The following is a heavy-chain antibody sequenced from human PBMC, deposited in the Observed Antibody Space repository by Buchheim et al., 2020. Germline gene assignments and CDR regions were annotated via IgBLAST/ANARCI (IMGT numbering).Heavy chain of an antibody. V-gene: IGHV3-23*01. D-gene: IGHD6-19*01. CDR3: TKGRVSDWYDS. Sequence: EVQLLESGGGLVQPGGSLRLSCAASGFTFSTYAMSWVRQPPGKGLDWGSVISDSGGVTFYADSVKGRFTISRDNSKNTLYLQMNSLRAEDTAVYYCTKGRVSDWYDSWGQGAL. CDR2: ISDSGGVT. CDR1: GFTFSTYA. J-gene: IGHJ5*01.